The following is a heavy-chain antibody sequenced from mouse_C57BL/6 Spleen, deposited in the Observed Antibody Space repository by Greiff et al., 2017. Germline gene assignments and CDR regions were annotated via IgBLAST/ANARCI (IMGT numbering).Heavy chain of an antibody. J-gene: IGHJ3*01. D-gene: IGHD1-1*01. CDR1: GYTFTDYN. Sequence: VQLQQSGPELVKPGASVKIPCKASGYTFTDYNMDWVKQSHGKSLEWIGDINPNNGGTIYNQKFKGKATLTVDKSSSTAYMELRSLTSEDTAVYYCARRGYYYGSSGGFAYWGQGTLVTVSA. CDR3: ARRGYYYGSSGGFAY. V-gene: IGHV1-18*01. CDR2: INPNNGGT.